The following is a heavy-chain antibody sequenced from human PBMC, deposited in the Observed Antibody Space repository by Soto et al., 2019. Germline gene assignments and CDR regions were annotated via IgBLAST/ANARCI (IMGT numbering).Heavy chain of an antibody. CDR3: ARDLYYDSSPSYYYGMDV. CDR1: GYTFTGYY. J-gene: IGHJ6*02. CDR2: INPNSGGT. D-gene: IGHD3-22*01. Sequence: ASVKVSCKASGYTFTGYYMHWVRQAPGQGLEWMGWINPNSGGTNYEQKFQGRVTMTRDTYISTAYMELSRLRSDDTAVYYCARDLYYDSSPSYYYGMDVWGQGTTVTVSS. V-gene: IGHV1-2*02.